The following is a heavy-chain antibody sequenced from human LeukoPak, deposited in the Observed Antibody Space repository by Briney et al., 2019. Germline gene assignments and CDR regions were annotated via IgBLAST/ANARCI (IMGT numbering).Heavy chain of an antibody. V-gene: IGHV1-46*01. CDR3: ARGSRFLDY. CDR1: GYTFTSDY. J-gene: IGHJ4*02. CDR2: INPSSGRT. Sequence: ASVKVSCKASGYTFTSDYIHWVRQAPGQGLEWLGIINPSSGRTTYGQNFQGRVTMTRDTSTSTVYMELSSLRSEDTAVYYCARGSRFLDYWGQGTLVTVSS. D-gene: IGHD3-3*01.